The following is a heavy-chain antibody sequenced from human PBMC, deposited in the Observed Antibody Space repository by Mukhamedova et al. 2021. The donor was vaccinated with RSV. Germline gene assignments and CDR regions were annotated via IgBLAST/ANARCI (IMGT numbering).Heavy chain of an antibody. D-gene: IGHD2/OR15-2a*01. V-gene: IGHV4-59*01. Sequence: RVTISVDTSKNQFYLKLTSVTAADTAVYYCARAMPTNYATYDYWGQGTLVTVSS. CDR3: ARAMPTNYATYDY. J-gene: IGHJ4*02.